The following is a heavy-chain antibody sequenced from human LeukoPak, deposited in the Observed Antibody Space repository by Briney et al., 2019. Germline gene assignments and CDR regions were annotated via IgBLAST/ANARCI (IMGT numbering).Heavy chain of an antibody. V-gene: IGHV4-59*01. CDR1: GGSISSYY. J-gene: IGHJ1*01. D-gene: IGHD4-17*01. CDR3: ARMTTVTLQFQH. Sequence: PSETLSLTCTVSGGSISSYYWSWIRQPPGKGLEWIGYIYYSGSTNYNPSLKSRVTISVDTSKNQFSLKLSSVSAADTAVYYCARMTTVTLQFQHWGQATLVTVSS. CDR2: IYYSGST.